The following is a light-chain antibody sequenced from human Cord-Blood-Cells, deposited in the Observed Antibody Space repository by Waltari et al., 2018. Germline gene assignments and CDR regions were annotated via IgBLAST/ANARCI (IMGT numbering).Light chain of an antibody. J-gene: IGLJ2*01. CDR3: SSYAGSNNFDVV. Sequence: QSALTQPPSASGSPGQPVTIPCTGTSSDVGGYNYVSWYQQHPGKAPKLMIYEVSKRPSGVPDRFSGSKSGNTASLTVSGLQAEDEADYYCSSYAGSNNFDVVFGGGTKLTVL. V-gene: IGLV2-8*01. CDR2: EVS. CDR1: SSDVGGYNY.